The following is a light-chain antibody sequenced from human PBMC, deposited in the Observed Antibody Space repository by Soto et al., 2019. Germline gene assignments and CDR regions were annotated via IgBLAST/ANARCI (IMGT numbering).Light chain of an antibody. V-gene: IGKV3-20*01. J-gene: IGKJ5*01. Sequence: EIVLTQSPGTLSLSPGERATLSCRASQSFSRSFLAWYQQKPGQAPRLLIYGASTRATGIPDRFSGSGSGTDFTLSITGLEPEDFAVYYCQQYASSPITFGQGTRLDIK. CDR2: GAS. CDR3: QQYASSPIT. CDR1: QSFSRSF.